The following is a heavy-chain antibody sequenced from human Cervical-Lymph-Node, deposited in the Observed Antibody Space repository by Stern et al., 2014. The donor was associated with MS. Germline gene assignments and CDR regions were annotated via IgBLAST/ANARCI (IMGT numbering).Heavy chain of an antibody. CDR1: GVTFSNYT. Sequence: EVQLVESGGGLVKPGGSLRLSCAASGVTFSNYTMNWVRQAPGQGLEWVSSITSDSRYIYYRDSVRGRFTISRDNAKKSLYLQMNSLRAEDTAIYYCARNRRGSFFHYGMDVWGQGTTVTVSS. J-gene: IGHJ6*02. CDR3: ARNRRGSFFHYGMDV. V-gene: IGHV3-21*01. D-gene: IGHD3-10*01. CDR2: ITSDSRYI.